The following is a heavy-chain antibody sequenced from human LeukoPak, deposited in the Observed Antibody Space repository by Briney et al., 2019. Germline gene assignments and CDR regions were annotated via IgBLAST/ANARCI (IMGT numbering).Heavy chain of an antibody. CDR3: ARVYCSSTSCYTRGNSNWFDP. D-gene: IGHD2-2*02. Sequence: SETLSLTCTVSGGSISSYYWSWIRQPPGKGLEWIGYIYNSGSTNYNPSLKSRVTISVDTSKNQFSLKLSSVTAADTAVYYCARVYCSSTSCYTRGNSNWFDPWGQGTLVTVSS. CDR1: GGSISSYY. J-gene: IGHJ5*02. CDR2: IYNSGST. V-gene: IGHV4-59*12.